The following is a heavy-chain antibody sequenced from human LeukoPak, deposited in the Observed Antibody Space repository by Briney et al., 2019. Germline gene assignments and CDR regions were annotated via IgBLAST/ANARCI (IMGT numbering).Heavy chain of an antibody. CDR3: ARASGYDFWSGYPPFDY. V-gene: IGHV1-69*04. D-gene: IGHD3-3*01. J-gene: IGHJ4*02. CDR1: GGTFSSYA. CDR2: IIPILGIA. Sequence: SVKVSCKASGGTFSSYAISWVRQAPGQGLEWMGRIIPILGIANYAQKLQGRVTMTTDTSTSTAYMELRSLRSDDTAVYYCARASGYDFWSGYPPFDYWGQGTLVTVSS.